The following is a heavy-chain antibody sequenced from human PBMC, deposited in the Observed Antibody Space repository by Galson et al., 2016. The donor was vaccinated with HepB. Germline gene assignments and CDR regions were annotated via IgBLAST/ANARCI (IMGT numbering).Heavy chain of an antibody. CDR2: IQSETDGGTT. CDR3: TSGSPPCSGTSSTFDY. V-gene: IGHV3-15*01. J-gene: IGHJ4*02. D-gene: IGHD2-2*01. Sequence: SLRLSCATSRLTSSNAWMSWVRQAPGKGLEWVGRIQSETDGGTTVYAAPVKGRFTISREDSKNTLYFDMNSLKTQDTAVYYCTSGSPPCSGTSSTFDYWGQGALVTVSS. CDR1: RLTSSNAW.